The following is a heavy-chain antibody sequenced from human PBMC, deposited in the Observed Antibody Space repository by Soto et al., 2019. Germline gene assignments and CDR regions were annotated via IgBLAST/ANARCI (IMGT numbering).Heavy chain of an antibody. J-gene: IGHJ4*02. V-gene: IGHV3-30*18. D-gene: IGHD6-6*01. CDR2: ISYDGSNK. Sequence: QVQLVESGGGVVQPGRSLRLSCAASGFTFSSYGMHWVRQAPGKGLEWVAVISYDGSNKYYADSVKGRFTISRDNSKNTLYLQMNSLRAEDTAVYYCANGLEFDYWVQGTLVTVSS. CDR3: ANGLEFDY. CDR1: GFTFSSYG.